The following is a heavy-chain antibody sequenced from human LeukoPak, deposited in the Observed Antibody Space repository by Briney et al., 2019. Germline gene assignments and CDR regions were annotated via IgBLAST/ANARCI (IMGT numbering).Heavy chain of an antibody. J-gene: IGHJ4*02. CDR1: GYTFTSYD. Sequence: ASVKVSCKASGYTFTSYDINWVRQATGQGLEWMGWMNPNSGNTGYAQKFQGRVTVTRNTSISTAYMELSSLRSEDTAVYYCARLPGHCSGGSCYSRLPFDYWGQGTLVTVSS. D-gene: IGHD2-15*01. CDR3: ARLPGHCSGGSCYSRLPFDY. V-gene: IGHV1-8*01. CDR2: MNPNSGNT.